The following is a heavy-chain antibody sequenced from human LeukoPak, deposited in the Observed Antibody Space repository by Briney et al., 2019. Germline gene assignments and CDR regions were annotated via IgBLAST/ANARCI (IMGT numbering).Heavy chain of an antibody. Sequence: GWSLRLSCAASGFTFSSYAMSWVRQAPGKGLEWVSAISGSGGSTYYADSVKGRFTISRDNSKNTLYLQMNSLRAEDTAVYYCSKPRALAVAGLLFDYWGQGTLVTVSS. CDR3: SKPRALAVAGLLFDY. CDR1: GFTFSSYA. V-gene: IGHV3-23*01. J-gene: IGHJ4*02. D-gene: IGHD6-19*01. CDR2: ISGSGGST.